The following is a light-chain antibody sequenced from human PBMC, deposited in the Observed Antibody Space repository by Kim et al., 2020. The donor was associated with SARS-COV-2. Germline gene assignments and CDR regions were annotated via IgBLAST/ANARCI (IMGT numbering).Light chain of an antibody. CDR3: QSYNSTNQV. CDR1: SGSIADSL. CDR2: EDN. J-gene: IGLJ3*02. Sequence: GKTVTLSCSRSSGSIADSLLQGSQQRPGSAPTTVIYEDNQRPSGVPDRFSGSIDSSTNSASLTISGLKSEDEADYYCQSYNSTNQVFGGGTKLTVL. V-gene: IGLV6-57*03.